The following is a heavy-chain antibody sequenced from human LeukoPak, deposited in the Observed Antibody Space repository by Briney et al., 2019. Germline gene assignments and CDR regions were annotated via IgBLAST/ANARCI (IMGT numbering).Heavy chain of an antibody. Sequence: GASVKVSCKASGGTFSSYAISWVRQAPGQGLEWMGGIIPIFGTANYAQKFQGRVTITADESTSTAYMELSSLRSEDTAVYYCARGYGSPRRGYYYYMDVWGKGTTVTVSS. CDR3: ARGYGSPRRGYYYYMDV. CDR1: GGTFSSYA. V-gene: IGHV1-69*13. J-gene: IGHJ6*03. D-gene: IGHD1-1*01. CDR2: IIPIFGTA.